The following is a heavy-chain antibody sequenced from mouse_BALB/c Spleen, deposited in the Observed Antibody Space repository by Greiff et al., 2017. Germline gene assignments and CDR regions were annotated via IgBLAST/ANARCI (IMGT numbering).Heavy chain of an antibody. Sequence: VQRVESGPGLVQPSQSLSITCTVSGFSLTSYGLHWVRQSPGKGLEWLGVIWSGGSTDYNAAFISRLSISKDNSKSQVFFKMNSLQANDTAIYYCAREKGYYPWFAYWGQGTLVTVSA. CDR1: GFSLTSYG. CDR2: IWSGGST. CDR3: AREKGYYPWFAY. V-gene: IGHV2-2*02. J-gene: IGHJ3*01. D-gene: IGHD2-3*01.